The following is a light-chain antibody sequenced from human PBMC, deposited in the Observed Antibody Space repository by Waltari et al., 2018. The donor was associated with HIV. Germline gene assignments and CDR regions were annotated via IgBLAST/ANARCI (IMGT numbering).Light chain of an antibody. Sequence: QSALTQPASVSGSPGQSITISCTGTSSDIGIYNYVSWYQQHPGKAPKLMIYEGSNRPSGGSNRFSGSKAGNTASLTISGLQAEDEADYYCSSYTSSITVVFGGGTKLTVL. V-gene: IGLV2-14*01. J-gene: IGLJ2*01. CDR2: EGS. CDR1: SSDIGIYNY. CDR3: SSYTSSITVV.